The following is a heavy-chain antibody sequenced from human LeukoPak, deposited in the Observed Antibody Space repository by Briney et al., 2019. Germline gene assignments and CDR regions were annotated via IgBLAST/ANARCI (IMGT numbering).Heavy chain of an antibody. D-gene: IGHD1-1*01. V-gene: IGHV3-15*01. J-gene: IGHJ4*02. CDR3: ASGRVRDY. Sequence: PGRSLRLSCAASGFTFSNAWMTWVRQAPGKGLEWVGRTDGGTTDYAAPVKGRFTISRDDSKNTLYLQMNSLQTDDSAVYYCASGRVRDYWGQGTLVTVSS. CDR1: GFTFSNAW. CDR2: TDGGTT.